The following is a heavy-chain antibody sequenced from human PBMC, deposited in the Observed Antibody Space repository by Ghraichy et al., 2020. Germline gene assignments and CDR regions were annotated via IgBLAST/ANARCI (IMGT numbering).Heavy chain of an antibody. CDR3: ARDVPGEDIVVVLTNWFDP. J-gene: IGHJ5*02. Sequence: GGSLRLSCAASGFTFSSYAMHWVRQAPGKGLEWVAVISYDGSNKYYADSVKGRFTISRDNSKNTLYLQMNSLRAEDTAVYYCARDVPGEDIVVVLTNWFDPWGQGTLVTVSS. V-gene: IGHV3-30-3*01. CDR2: ISYDGSNK. CDR1: GFTFSSYA. D-gene: IGHD2-15*01.